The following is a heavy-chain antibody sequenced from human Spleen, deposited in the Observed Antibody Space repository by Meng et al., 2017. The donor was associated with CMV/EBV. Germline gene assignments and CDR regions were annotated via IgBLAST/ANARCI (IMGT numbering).Heavy chain of an antibody. CDR2: INPNSGGT. D-gene: IGHD2-2*01. V-gene: IGHV1-2*02. J-gene: IGHJ5*02. CDR3: ARAVVPAATFDP. Sequence: KASCYTFTGYHMHWVRQAPGEGLEWMGWINPNSGGTKYAQKFQGRVTMTRDTSISTAYMELSRLRYDDTAVYYCARAVVPAATFDPWGQGTLVTVSS. CDR1: CYTFTGYH.